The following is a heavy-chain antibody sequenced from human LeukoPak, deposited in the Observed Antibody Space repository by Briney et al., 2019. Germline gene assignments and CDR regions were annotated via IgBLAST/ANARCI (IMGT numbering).Heavy chain of an antibody. V-gene: IGHV3-7*01. D-gene: IGHD3-3*01. CDR3: ARDLRPYYDFWSGYSGVDY. CDR2: IKQDGSEK. J-gene: IGHJ4*02. Sequence: GGSLRLSCAASGFTFSSYWMSWVRQASGKGLEWVANIKQDGSEKYYVDSVKGRFTISRDNAKNSLYLQMNSLRAEDTAVYYCARDLRPYYDFWSGYSGVDYWGQGTLVTVSS. CDR1: GFTFSSYW.